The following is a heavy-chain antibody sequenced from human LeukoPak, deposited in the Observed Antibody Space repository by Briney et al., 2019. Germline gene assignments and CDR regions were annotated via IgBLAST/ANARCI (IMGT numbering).Heavy chain of an antibody. Sequence: PSETLSLTCTVSGGSISSHYWSWIRQPPGKGLEWLGYFYYSGSTVYNPSLMSRVTISADMSKNQFSLRLRSVTAADTAVYYCARGDLVDPWGQGILVTVSS. CDR2: FYYSGST. CDR3: ARGDLVDP. CDR1: GGSISSHY. J-gene: IGHJ5*02. V-gene: IGHV4-59*11. D-gene: IGHD3-3*01.